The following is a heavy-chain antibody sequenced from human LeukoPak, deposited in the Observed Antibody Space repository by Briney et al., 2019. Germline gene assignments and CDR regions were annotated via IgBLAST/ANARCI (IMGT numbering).Heavy chain of an antibody. CDR3: ARNRYNWNYDYYYYYMDV. D-gene: IGHD1-7*01. CDR2: IYYSGST. V-gene: IGHV4-59*01. J-gene: IGHJ6*03. Sequence: SETLSLTCTASGGSISSYYWSWIRQPPGKGLEWVGSIYYSGSTNYNPSLKSRVTISVDTSKNQFSLKLSSVTAADTAVYYCARNRYNWNYDYYYYYMDVWGKGTTVTASS. CDR1: GGSISSYY.